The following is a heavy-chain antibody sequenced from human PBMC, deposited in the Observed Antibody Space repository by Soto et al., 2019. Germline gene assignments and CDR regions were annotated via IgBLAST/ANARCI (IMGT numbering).Heavy chain of an antibody. CDR2: IYYSGST. Sequence: SETLSLTCTVSGGSISSSSYYWGWIRQPPGKGLEWIGSIYYSGSTYYNPSLKSRVTISVDTSKNQFSLKLSSVTAADTAVYYCASERYSSSWYPAGSYYYYGMDVWGQGTTVTVSS. J-gene: IGHJ6*02. D-gene: IGHD6-13*01. V-gene: IGHV4-39*01. CDR3: ASERYSSSWYPAGSYYYYGMDV. CDR1: GGSISSSSYY.